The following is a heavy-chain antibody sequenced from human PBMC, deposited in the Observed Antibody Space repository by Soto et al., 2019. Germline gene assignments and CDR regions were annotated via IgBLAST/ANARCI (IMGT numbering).Heavy chain of an antibody. CDR2: INPNSGGT. J-gene: IGHJ4*02. D-gene: IGHD6-19*01. V-gene: IGHV1-2*04. CDR1: GYSFTDYK. CDR3: ARAIDNPYSSGWYDY. Sequence: GASVKVSCKTSGYSFTDYKLHWVRQAPGQGLEWMGWINPNSGGTNYAQKFQGWVTMTRDTSISTAYMELSRLRSDDTAVYYCARAIDNPYSSGWYDYWGQGTLVTVSS.